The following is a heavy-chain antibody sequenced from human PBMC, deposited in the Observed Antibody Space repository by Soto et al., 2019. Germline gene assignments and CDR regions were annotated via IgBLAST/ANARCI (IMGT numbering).Heavy chain of an antibody. J-gene: IGHJ4*02. D-gene: IGHD3-22*01. CDR2: ISGSGGST. V-gene: IGHV3-23*01. CDR1: GFTFSNYA. Sequence: EVQLLESGGGLVQPGGSLRLSCAASGFTFSNYAMSWVRQAPGKGLEWVSGISGSGGSTYYADSVKGRFTISRDNSKNTLSLQMNSLRDEDTAVYYCAKGPRIDYFDSSGYSDWGQGTLVTVSS. CDR3: AKGPRIDYFDSSGYSD.